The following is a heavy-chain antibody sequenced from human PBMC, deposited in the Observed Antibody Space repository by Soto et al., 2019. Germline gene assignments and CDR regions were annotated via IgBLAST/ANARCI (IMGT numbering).Heavy chain of an antibody. CDR3: ARGGTTFDY. Sequence: PSETLSLTCTVSGGSISSYYWSWIRQPPGKGLEWIGYFYYSGSTNYNPSLKRRVTISLDTSKNQFSLKLSSVTAADTDVYYCARGGTTFDYRGQGTLVTVSS. CDR1: GGSISSYY. CDR2: FYYSGST. J-gene: IGHJ4*02. V-gene: IGHV4-59*01.